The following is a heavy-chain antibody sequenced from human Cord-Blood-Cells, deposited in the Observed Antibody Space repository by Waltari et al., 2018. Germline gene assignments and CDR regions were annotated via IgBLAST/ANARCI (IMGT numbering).Heavy chain of an antibody. D-gene: IGHD6-13*01. CDR2: INPNSGGT. CDR1: GYTFTGYY. CDR3: ARGFRIAAAGTSGPYYYYCMDV. V-gene: IGHV1-2*04. Sequence: QVQLVQSGAEVKKPGASVKVSCKASGYTFTGYYMHWVRQAPGQGLEWMGWINPNSGGTNYAQKFQGWVTMARDTSISTADMERSRLRSDDTSVYYCARGFRIAAAGTSGPYYYYCMDVWGQGTTVTVSS. J-gene: IGHJ6*02.